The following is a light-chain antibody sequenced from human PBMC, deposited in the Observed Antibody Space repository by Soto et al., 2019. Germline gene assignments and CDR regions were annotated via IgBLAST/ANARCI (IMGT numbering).Light chain of an antibody. CDR3: CSYTSVSTSVV. J-gene: IGLJ2*01. CDR1: SSDVGGYNH. Sequence: QSVLTQPASVSGSPGQSITISCTGTSSDVGGYNHDSWYQQHPGKAPKLMIYEVSSRPSGVPNRFSGSKSANTASLTISGLQAEDEADYYCCSYTSVSTSVVFGGGTKLTVL. V-gene: IGLV2-14*01. CDR2: EVS.